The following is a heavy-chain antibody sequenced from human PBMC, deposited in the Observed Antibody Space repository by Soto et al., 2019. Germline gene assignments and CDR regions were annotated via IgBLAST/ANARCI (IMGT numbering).Heavy chain of an antibody. Sequence: GGSLRLSCTASGFTFGDYAMSWFRQAPGKGLEWVGFIRSKAYGGTKEYAASVKGRFTISRDDSKSIAYLQMNSLKTEDTAVYYCTRDLREAWGSGGNYYYYYYMDVWGKGTTVTVSS. CDR2: IRSKAYGGTK. J-gene: IGHJ6*03. V-gene: IGHV3-49*03. D-gene: IGHD3-10*01. CDR1: GFTFGDYA. CDR3: TRDLREAWGSGGNYYYYYYMDV.